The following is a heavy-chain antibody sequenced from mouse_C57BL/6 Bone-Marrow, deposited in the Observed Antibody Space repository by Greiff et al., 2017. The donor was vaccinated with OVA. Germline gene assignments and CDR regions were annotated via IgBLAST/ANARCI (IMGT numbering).Heavy chain of an antibody. CDR1: GYTFTSYG. V-gene: IGHV1-81*01. CDR2: IYPRSGNT. J-gene: IGHJ4*01. Sequence: QVHVKQSGAELARPGASVKLSCKASGYTFTSYGISWVKQRTGQGLEWIGEIYPRSGNTYYNEKFKGKATLTADKSSSTAYMELRSLTSEDSAVYFCARREYYAMDYWGQGTSVTVSS. CDR3: ARREYYAMDY.